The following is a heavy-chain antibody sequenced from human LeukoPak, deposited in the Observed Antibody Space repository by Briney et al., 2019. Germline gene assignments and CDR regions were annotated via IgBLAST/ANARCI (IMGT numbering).Heavy chain of an antibody. CDR2: ISAYNGNT. CDR3: ARDLTPLGYCSGGSCYFLDY. Sequence: ASVKVSCKASGYTFTSYGISWVRQAPGQGLEWMGWISAYNGNTNYAQKLQGRVTMTTDTSTSTAYMELRSLRSDDTAVYYCARDLTPLGYCSGGSCYFLDYWGQGTLVTVSS. J-gene: IGHJ4*02. D-gene: IGHD2-15*01. V-gene: IGHV1-18*01. CDR1: GYTFTSYG.